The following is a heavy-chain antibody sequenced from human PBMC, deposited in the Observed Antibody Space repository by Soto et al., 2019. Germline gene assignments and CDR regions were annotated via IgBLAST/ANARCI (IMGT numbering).Heavy chain of an antibody. J-gene: IGHJ3*02. CDR2: INPNSGGT. CDR3: ARKSPYYYDSGAAAFDI. V-gene: IGHV1-2*02. D-gene: IGHD3-22*01. CDR1: GYTFTGYY. Sequence: GASVKVSCKASGYTFTGYYMHWVRQAPGQGLEWMGWINPNSGGTNYAQKFQGRVTMTRDTSISTAYMELSRLRSDDTAVYYCARKSPYYYDSGAAAFDIWGQGTMVTVSS.